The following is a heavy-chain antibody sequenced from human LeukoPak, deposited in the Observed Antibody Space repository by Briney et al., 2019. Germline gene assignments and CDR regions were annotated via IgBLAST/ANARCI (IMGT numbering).Heavy chain of an antibody. CDR2: IFHSGYT. D-gene: IGHD2-2*01. CDR3: AREVAAAAMDF. V-gene: IGHV4-61*10. Sequence: PSETLSLTCTVSGGSISSSSYYWSWIRQPAGKGLEWIGYIFHSGYTNYNPSLKSRVSISLDTSKSQFSLRLSSVTAADTAVYYCAREVAAAAMDFWGQGTLVTVSS. J-gene: IGHJ4*02. CDR1: GGSISSSSYY.